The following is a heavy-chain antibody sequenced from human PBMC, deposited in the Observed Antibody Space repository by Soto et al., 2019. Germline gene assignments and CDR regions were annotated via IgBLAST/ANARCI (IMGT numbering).Heavy chain of an antibody. CDR3: ARPSGVHDYYYYGMDV. Sequence: QVQLVQSGAEVKKPGSSVKVSCKASGGTFSSYAISWVRQAPGQGLEWMGGIIPIFGTANYAQKFQGRVTITADKSTSTAYMERSSLRSEDTAVYYCARPSGVHDYYYYGMDVWGQGTTVTVSS. J-gene: IGHJ6*02. V-gene: IGHV1-69*06. CDR2: IIPIFGTA. CDR1: GGTFSSYA. D-gene: IGHD3-10*01.